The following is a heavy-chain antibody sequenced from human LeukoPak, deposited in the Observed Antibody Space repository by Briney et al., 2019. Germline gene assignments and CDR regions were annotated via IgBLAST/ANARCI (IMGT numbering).Heavy chain of an antibody. CDR3: AKDLRKSPRSSSWYGDY. CDR1: GFTFSSYA. D-gene: IGHD6-13*01. V-gene: IGHV3-23*01. Sequence: PGGSLRLSCAASGFTFSSYAMSWVRQAPGKGLEWVSAISGSGGSTYYADSVKGRFTISRDNSKNTLYLQMNSLRAEDTAVYYCAKDLRKSPRSSSWYGDYWGQGTLVTVSS. J-gene: IGHJ4*02. CDR2: ISGSGGST.